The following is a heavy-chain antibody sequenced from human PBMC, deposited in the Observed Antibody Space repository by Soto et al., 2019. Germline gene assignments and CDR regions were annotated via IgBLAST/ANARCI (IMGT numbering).Heavy chain of an antibody. D-gene: IGHD4-17*01. J-gene: IGHJ6*02. CDR1: GGSFGGYY. Sequence: SETLSLTCAVYGGSFGGYYWSWVRQPPGEGLEWIGEINHSGSTNYNPSLKSRVTISVDTSKNQFSLKLSSVTAADTAVYYCARGPRPIRYTVTRYYYYYGMDVWGQGTTVTVSS. V-gene: IGHV4-34*01. CDR3: ARGPRPIRYTVTRYYYYYGMDV. CDR2: INHSGST.